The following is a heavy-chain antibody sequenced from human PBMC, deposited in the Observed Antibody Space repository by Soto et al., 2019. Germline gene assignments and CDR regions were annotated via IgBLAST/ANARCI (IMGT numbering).Heavy chain of an antibody. CDR3: AKDQYYGSGSYTH. J-gene: IGHJ4*02. V-gene: IGHV3-30*18. D-gene: IGHD3-10*01. CDR2: ISYDGSNK. Sequence: PGGSLRLSCAASGFTFSSYGMHWVRQAPGKGLEWVAVISYDGSNKYYADSVKGRFTISRDNSKNTLYLQMNSLRAEDTAVYYCAKDQYYGSGSYTHWGQGTLVTVSS. CDR1: GFTFSSYG.